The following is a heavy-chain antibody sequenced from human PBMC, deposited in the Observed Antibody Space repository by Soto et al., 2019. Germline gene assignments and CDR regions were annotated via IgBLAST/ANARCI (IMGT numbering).Heavy chain of an antibody. D-gene: IGHD3-22*01. CDR1: GFTFSSYA. Sequence: GGSLRLSCAASGFTFSSYAMSWVRQAPGKGLEWVSAISGSGGSTYYADSVKGRFTISRDNSKNTLYLQMNSLRAEDTAVYYCAKVLPARVVVITEFDYWGQGTLVTVSS. CDR3: AKVLPARVVVITEFDY. V-gene: IGHV3-23*01. CDR2: ISGSGGST. J-gene: IGHJ4*02.